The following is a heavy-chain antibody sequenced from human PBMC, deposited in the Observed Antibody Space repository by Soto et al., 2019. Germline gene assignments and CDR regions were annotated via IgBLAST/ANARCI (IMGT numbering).Heavy chain of an antibody. D-gene: IGHD6-6*01. Sequence: QVQLVESGGGVVQPGRSLRLSCAASGFTFSSYGMHWVRQAPGKGLEWVAVIWCDGSNKYYADSVKGRFTISRDNSKNTLYLQMNSLRAEDTAVYYCARDRTLYSSSSFDAFDIWSQGTMVTVSS. CDR2: IWCDGSNK. CDR1: GFTFSSYG. J-gene: IGHJ3*02. V-gene: IGHV3-33*01. CDR3: ARDRTLYSSSSFDAFDI.